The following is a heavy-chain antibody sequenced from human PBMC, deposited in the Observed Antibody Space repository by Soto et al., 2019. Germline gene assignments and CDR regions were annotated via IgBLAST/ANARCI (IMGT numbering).Heavy chain of an antibody. CDR1: GGSISSSSYY. CDR3: ASWGSSWYLRWFDP. Sequence: QLQLQESGPGLVKPSETLSLTCTVSGGSISSSSYYWGWIRQPPGKGLEWIGRIYYSGSTYYNPSLQSRVTISVDTSKNQSDLKLSSVTAADTAVYYCASWGSSWYLRWFDPWGQGTLVTVSS. D-gene: IGHD6-13*01. CDR2: IYYSGST. J-gene: IGHJ5*02. V-gene: IGHV4-39*01.